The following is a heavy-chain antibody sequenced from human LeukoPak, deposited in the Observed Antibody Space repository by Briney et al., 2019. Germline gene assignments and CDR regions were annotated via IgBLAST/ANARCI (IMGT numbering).Heavy chain of an antibody. V-gene: IGHV3-7*01. J-gene: IGHJ5*02. CDR2: INQDGTKR. CDR3: ARPPGYFYATTGQLDGDL. D-gene: IGHD3-22*01. Sequence: GGSLRLSCAASGFTFNKYWMSWVRQAAGKGLEWVAHINQDGTKRCYVDSVKGRFTVSRDNASLYLHMNNLRAEDTAVYYCARPPGYFYATTGQLDGDLWGQGTLVTVSS. CDR1: GFTFNKYW.